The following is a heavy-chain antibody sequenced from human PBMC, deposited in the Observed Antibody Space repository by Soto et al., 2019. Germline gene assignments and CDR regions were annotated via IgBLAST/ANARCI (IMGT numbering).Heavy chain of an antibody. D-gene: IGHD7-27*01. V-gene: IGHV3-53*02. CDR2: IYSGGST. J-gene: IGHJ6*02. CDR3: ARGVWGSYYDYYYGMDV. Sequence: EVQLVETGGGLIQPGGSLRLSCAASGFTVSSNYMSWVRQAPGKGLEWVSVIYSGGSTYYADSVKGRFTISRDNSKNTLYLQMNSRRAEDTAVYYCARGVWGSYYDYYYGMDVWGQGTTVTVSS. CDR1: GFTVSSNY.